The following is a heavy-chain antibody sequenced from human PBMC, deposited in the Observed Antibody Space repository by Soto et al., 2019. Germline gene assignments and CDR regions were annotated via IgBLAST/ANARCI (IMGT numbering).Heavy chain of an antibody. Sequence: QVQLVQSGAEVKKPGASVKVSCKVSVYTLAGISMHWIRQAPGKGLEWMGSFAPEDGGGIYARKFQGRLTMTEDPATETAHMELSSLPPEDTAVYYCATDGLVQTNYFDYWGQGTLVTVSS. V-gene: IGHV1-24*01. CDR3: ATDGLVQTNYFDY. CDR2: FAPEDGGG. D-gene: IGHD6-6*01. J-gene: IGHJ4*02. CDR1: VYTLAGIS.